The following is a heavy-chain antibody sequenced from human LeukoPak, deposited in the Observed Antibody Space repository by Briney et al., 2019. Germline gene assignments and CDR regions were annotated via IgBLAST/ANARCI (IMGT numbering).Heavy chain of an antibody. CDR1: GASISSYY. Sequence: SETLSLTCTVSGASISSYYWSWTRQPPGKGLEWIGYIYYSGSTNYSPSLKSRVTISVDTSKNQFSLKLSSVTAADTAVYYCARVGSGMGIAAARVYWGQGTLVTVSS. CDR2: IYYSGST. CDR3: ARVGSGMGIAAARVY. V-gene: IGHV4-59*01. D-gene: IGHD6-13*01. J-gene: IGHJ4*02.